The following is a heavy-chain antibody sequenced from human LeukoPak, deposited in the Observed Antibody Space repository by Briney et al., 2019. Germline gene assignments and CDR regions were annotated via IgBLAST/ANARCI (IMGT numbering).Heavy chain of an antibody. Sequence: GGSLRLSSSASGFRFSTVGMHWVRQAPGKGLEHVSTIGSDGDGTYYADSVKDRFIISRDNSKNAVYLQMSSLRPEDTAVYYCVSPVFINFWGQGTLVTVSS. CDR2: IGSDGDGT. V-gene: IGHV3-64D*06. CDR1: GFRFSTVG. CDR3: VSPVFINF. D-gene: IGHD1-14*01. J-gene: IGHJ4*01.